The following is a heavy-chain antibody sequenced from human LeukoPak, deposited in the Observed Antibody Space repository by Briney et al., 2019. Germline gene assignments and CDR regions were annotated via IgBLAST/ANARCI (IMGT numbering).Heavy chain of an antibody. CDR1: GFTFSCYW. CDR2: INSDGSST. V-gene: IGHV3-74*01. CDR3: ARASIKRLQQLAKGINFDY. J-gene: IGHJ4*02. Sequence: GGSLRLSCAASGFTFSCYWMHWVRQAPGKGLVWVSRINSDGSSTSYADSVKGRFTISRDNAKNTLYLQMNSLRAEDTAVYYCARASIKRLQQLAKGINFDYWGQGTLVTVSS. D-gene: IGHD6-13*01.